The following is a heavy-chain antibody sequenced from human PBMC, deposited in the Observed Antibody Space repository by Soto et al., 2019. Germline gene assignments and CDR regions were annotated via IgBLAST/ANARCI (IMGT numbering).Heavy chain of an antibody. D-gene: IGHD6-6*01. J-gene: IGHJ4*02. Sequence: QAQLVESGGGVVQPGRSLRLSCAASGFTFSSYAMHWVRQAPGKGLEWVAVISYDGSNKYYADSVKGRFTISRDNSKNTLYLQMNSLRAEDTAVYYCVVAARLFRRTYYFDYWGQGTLVTVSS. V-gene: IGHV3-30-3*01. CDR2: ISYDGSNK. CDR1: GFTFSSYA. CDR3: VVAARLFRRTYYFDY.